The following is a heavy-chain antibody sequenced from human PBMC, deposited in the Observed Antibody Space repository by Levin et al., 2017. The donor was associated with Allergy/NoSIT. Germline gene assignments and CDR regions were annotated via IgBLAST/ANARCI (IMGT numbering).Heavy chain of an antibody. D-gene: IGHD6-6*01. Sequence: SETLSLTCTVSGGSISSSSYYWGWIRQPPGKGLEWIGSIYYSGSTYYNPSLKSRVTISVDTSKNQFSLKLSSVTAADTAVYYCARPRYSSSSWGGSAIPHSYYFDYWGQGTLVTVSS. CDR3: ARPRYSSSSWGGSAIPHSYYFDY. CDR2: IYYSGST. V-gene: IGHV4-39*01. CDR1: GGSISSSSYY. J-gene: IGHJ4*02.